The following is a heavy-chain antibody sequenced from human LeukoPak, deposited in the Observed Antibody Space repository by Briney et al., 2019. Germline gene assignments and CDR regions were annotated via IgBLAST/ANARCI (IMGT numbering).Heavy chain of an antibody. CDR2: IYTSGST. J-gene: IGHJ4*02. V-gene: IGHV4-4*07. Sequence: PLETLSLTCTVSGGSISSYYWSWIRQPAGKGLEWIGRIYTSGSTNYNPSLKSRVTMSVDTSKNQFSLKLSSVTAADTAVYYCARAPLLRNRFGVVYFDYWGQGTLVTVSS. CDR3: ARAPLLRNRFGVVYFDY. D-gene: IGHD3-3*01. CDR1: GGSISSYY.